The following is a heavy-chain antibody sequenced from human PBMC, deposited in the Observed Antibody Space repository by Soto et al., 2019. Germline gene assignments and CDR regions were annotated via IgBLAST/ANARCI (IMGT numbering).Heavy chain of an antibody. D-gene: IGHD3-22*01. CDR1: GYTFTSYY. CDR3: ARADYDSSGPYGMDV. Sequence: ASVKVSCKASGYTFTSYYMHWVRQAPGQGLEWMGIINPSGGSTGYAQKFQGRVTMTRDTSTSTVYMELSSLRSEDTAVYYCARADYDSSGPYGMDVWGQGTTVTVSS. CDR2: INPSGGST. J-gene: IGHJ6*02. V-gene: IGHV1-46*01.